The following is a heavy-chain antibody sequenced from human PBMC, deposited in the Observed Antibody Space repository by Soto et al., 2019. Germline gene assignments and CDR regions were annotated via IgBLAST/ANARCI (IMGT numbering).Heavy chain of an antibody. Sequence: ASLKVSCKASGVTFSSYSISWVRQAPGQGLEWMGWISPYNGTANYAQKLQGRVTMTTDTSTSTAYMELRSLRSDDTAVYYCARGIAVAGTFDYWGQGTLVTVSS. CDR1: GVTFSSYS. V-gene: IGHV1-18*01. J-gene: IGHJ4*02. CDR2: ISPYNGTA. D-gene: IGHD6-19*01. CDR3: ARGIAVAGTFDY.